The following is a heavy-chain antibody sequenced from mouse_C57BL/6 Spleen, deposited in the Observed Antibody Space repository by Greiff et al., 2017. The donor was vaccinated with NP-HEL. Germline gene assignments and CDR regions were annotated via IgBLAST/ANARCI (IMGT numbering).Heavy chain of an antibody. V-gene: IGHV1-85*01. Sequence: LVESGPELVKPGASVKLSCKASGYTFTSYDINWVKQRPGQGLEWIGWFHPRDGSTKYNEKFKGKATLTVDTSSSTAYMELHSLTSEDSAVYFCARSSTSYWYFDVWGTGTTVTVSS. D-gene: IGHD6-1*01. CDR3: ARSSTSYWYFDV. CDR2: FHPRDGST. CDR1: GYTFTSYD. J-gene: IGHJ1*03.